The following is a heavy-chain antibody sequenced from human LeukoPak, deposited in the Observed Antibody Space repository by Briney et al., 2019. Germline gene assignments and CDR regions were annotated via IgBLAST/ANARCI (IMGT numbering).Heavy chain of an antibody. CDR2: ISGSGGST. J-gene: IGHJ4*02. CDR3: AKDSGYSYGQPPHFDY. CDR1: GFTFISYA. V-gene: IGHV3-23*01. D-gene: IGHD5-18*01. Sequence: GGSLRLSCAASGFTFISYAMSWVRQAPGKGLEWVSAISGSGGSTYYADSVKGRFTISRDNSKNTLYLQMNSLRAEDTAVYYCAKDSGYSYGQPPHFDYWGQGTLVTVSS.